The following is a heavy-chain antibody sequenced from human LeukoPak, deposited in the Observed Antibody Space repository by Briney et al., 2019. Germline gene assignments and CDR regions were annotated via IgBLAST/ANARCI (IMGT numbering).Heavy chain of an antibody. CDR3: AKGPTMTTVTTVFDY. D-gene: IGHD4-17*01. CDR2: ISGSGGST. CDR1: GFTFSSYA. Sequence: PGGSLRLSCAASGFTFSSYAMSWVRQAPGKGLEWVSAISGSGGSTYYADSVKGRFTISRDNSKNTLYLQMNSLRAEDTAVYYYAKGPTMTTVTTVFDYWGQGTLVTVSS. J-gene: IGHJ4*02. V-gene: IGHV3-23*01.